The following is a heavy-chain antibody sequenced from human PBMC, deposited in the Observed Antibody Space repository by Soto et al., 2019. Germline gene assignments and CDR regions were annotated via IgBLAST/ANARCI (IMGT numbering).Heavy chain of an antibody. J-gene: IGHJ6*02. Sequence: QVQLVQSGAEVKKPGSSVKVSCKASGGTFSSYAISWVRQAPGQGLEWMGGIIPIFGTANYQQKFQGRLTLTADASTNPDHMALRSPRSHDTAGYYCARPYSNSASIDYYHAMDVWGQGTTVTVSS. CDR2: IIPIFGTA. D-gene: IGHD6-6*01. V-gene: IGHV1-69*12. CDR1: GGTFSSYA. CDR3: ARPYSNSASIDYYHAMDV.